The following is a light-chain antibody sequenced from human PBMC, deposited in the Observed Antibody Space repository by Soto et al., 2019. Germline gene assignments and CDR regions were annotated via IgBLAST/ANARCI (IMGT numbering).Light chain of an antibody. Sequence: ESVLTQSPGTLSLSPGERATLSCRASQYFNNKLAWYQHKPGQPPRLLIYDASTRATGIPERFSGSGSGLDFTLTISRLEPEDFAMYYCQQYGRPWTFGQGTKVETK. V-gene: IGKV3-20*01. J-gene: IGKJ1*01. CDR3: QQYGRPWT. CDR1: QYFNNK. CDR2: DAS.